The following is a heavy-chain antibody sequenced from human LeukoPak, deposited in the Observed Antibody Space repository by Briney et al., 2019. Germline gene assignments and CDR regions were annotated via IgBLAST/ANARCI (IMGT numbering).Heavy chain of an antibody. CDR1: GYTFTGYY. J-gene: IGHJ5*02. D-gene: IGHD3-16*02. CDR2: INPNSGGT. V-gene: IGHV1-2*02. Sequence: ASVKVSCKASGYTFTGYYMHWVRQAPGQGLEWMGWINPNSGGTNYAQKFQGRVTMTRDTSISTAYMELRSLRSDDTAVYYCARDLPEPTNYDYVWGSYRYKHWFDPWGQGTLVTVSS. CDR3: ARDLPEPTNYDYVWGSYRYKHWFDP.